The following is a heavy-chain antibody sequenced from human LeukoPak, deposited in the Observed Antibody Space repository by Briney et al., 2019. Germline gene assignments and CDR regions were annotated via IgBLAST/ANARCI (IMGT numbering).Heavy chain of an antibody. V-gene: IGHV3-21*01. J-gene: IGHJ5*02. Sequence: PGGSLRLSCAASGFTFSSYSMNWVRQAPGKGLEWVSSISSSSSYIYYADSVKGRFTISRDNAKNSLYLQMNSLRAEDTAVYYCARDSTYPYSSSWYVPWTHWGNWFDPWGQGTLVTVSS. D-gene: IGHD6-13*01. CDR1: GFTFSSYS. CDR2: ISSSSSYI. CDR3: ARDSTYPYSSSWYVPWTHWGNWFDP.